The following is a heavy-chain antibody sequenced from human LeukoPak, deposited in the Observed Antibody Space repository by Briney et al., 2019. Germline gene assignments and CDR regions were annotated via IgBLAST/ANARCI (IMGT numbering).Heavy chain of an antibody. D-gene: IGHD3-16*01. CDR1: GGTFSSYA. CDR3: ARFTPQGYGWGGYNRFDP. J-gene: IGHJ5*02. Sequence: ASVKVSCKASGGTFSSYAVSWVRLTPGQGLEWLGGIIPVFGTTTYAQKFQAKVTMTADKSTNTAYLEISSLTSDDTAVYYCARFTPQGYGWGGYNRFDPWGQGTLVTVSS. V-gene: IGHV1-69*06. CDR2: IIPVFGTT.